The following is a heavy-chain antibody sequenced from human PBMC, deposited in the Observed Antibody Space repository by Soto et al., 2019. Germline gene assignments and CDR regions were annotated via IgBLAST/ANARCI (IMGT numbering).Heavy chain of an antibody. Sequence: GASVKVSCKASGYTFTGYYMHWVRQAPGQGLEWMGWINPNSGGTNYAQKFQGWVTMTRDTSISTAYMELSRLRSDDTAVYYCARGWQEVMTTVTTYPSYYYYYYMDVWGKGTTVTVSS. V-gene: IGHV1-2*04. D-gene: IGHD4-17*01. J-gene: IGHJ6*03. CDR3: ARGWQEVMTTVTTYPSYYYYYYMDV. CDR2: INPNSGGT. CDR1: GYTFTGYY.